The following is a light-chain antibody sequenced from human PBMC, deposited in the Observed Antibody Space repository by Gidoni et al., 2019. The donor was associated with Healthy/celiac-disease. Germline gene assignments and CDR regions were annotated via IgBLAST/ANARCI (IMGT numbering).Light chain of an antibody. CDR1: QSISSY. V-gene: IGKV1-39*01. CDR2: AAS. J-gene: IGKJ4*01. CDR3: QQSYSTPT. Sequence: DIQMSQYPSSLSASVGDRVTITCRASQSISSYLTWYQQKPGKAPMLLIYAASSLQSGVPSRFSGSGSGTDFTLTISSLQPEDFATYYCQQSYSTPTFGGGTKVEIK.